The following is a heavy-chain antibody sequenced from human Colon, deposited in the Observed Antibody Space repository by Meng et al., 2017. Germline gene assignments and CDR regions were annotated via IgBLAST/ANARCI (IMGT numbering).Heavy chain of an antibody. D-gene: IGHD1-26*01. CDR3: ARARGMWHAFDI. Sequence: GESLKISCAASGFTFSNYPMHWVRQAPGKGLEWVAIISYDESNEYYADSVKGRFTISRDNSKNTLFLQMNRPIPEDTAVYSCARARGMWHAFDIWGQGTMVTVSS. CDR1: GFTFSNYP. V-gene: IGHV3-30*04. CDR2: ISYDESNE. J-gene: IGHJ3*02.